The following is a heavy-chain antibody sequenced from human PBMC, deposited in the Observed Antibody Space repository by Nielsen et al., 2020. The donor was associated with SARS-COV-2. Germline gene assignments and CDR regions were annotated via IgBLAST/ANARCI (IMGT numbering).Heavy chain of an antibody. CDR2: IYYSGST. D-gene: IGHD4-17*01. Sequence: SETLSLTCTVSGGSISSGDYYWTWIRQPPGKGLEWIGNIYYSGSTYYNPSLTNRVTMSVDPSKNQFSLKLSSVTAADTAVYYCVRDRSTVTSQGISDWFDPWGQGTLVTVSS. V-gene: IGHV4-30-4*01. CDR3: VRDRSTVTSQGISDWFDP. CDR1: GGSISSGDYY. J-gene: IGHJ5*02.